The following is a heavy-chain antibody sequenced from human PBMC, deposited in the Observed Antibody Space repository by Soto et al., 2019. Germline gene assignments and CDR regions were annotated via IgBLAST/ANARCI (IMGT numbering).Heavy chain of an antibody. CDR2: ISYDGSNK. J-gene: IGHJ4*02. Sequence: QVQLVESGGGVVQPGRSLRLSCAASGFTFSSYGMHWVRQAPGKGLEWVAVISYDGSNKYYADSVKGRLTISRDNSKNTLYLQMNSLRAEDTAVYYCAKDLDWNALDYWGQGTLVTVSS. V-gene: IGHV3-30*18. CDR1: GFTFSSYG. D-gene: IGHD1-1*01. CDR3: AKDLDWNALDY.